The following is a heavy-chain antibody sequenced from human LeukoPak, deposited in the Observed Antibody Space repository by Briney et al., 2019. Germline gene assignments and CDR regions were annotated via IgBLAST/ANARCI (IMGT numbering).Heavy chain of an antibody. D-gene: IGHD4-17*01. J-gene: IGHJ4*02. CDR2: INHSGST. Sequence: PSETLSLTCAVYGGSFNGYYWSWIHQPPGKGLEWIGEINHSGSTNYNPSLKSRVTISVDTSKNQFSLKLSSVTAADTAVYYCARAQTVSMTTVTPEEAYYFDYWGQGTLVTVSS. V-gene: IGHV4-34*01. CDR3: ARAQTVSMTTVTPEEAYYFDY. CDR1: GGSFNGYY.